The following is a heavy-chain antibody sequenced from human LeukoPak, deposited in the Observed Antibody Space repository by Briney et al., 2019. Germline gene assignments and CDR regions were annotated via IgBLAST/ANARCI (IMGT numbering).Heavy chain of an antibody. CDR3: ATYVDTVRYDAFDV. D-gene: IGHD5-18*01. CDR1: GFTFSNYW. CDR2: IHPDGKNT. J-gene: IGHJ3*01. Sequence: QSGGSLRLSCAASGFTFSNYWMDWARQPPGKGLVWVSRIHPDGKNTAYADSVKGRFTISRDNARNTLFLQMNSLRTEDAAVYYCATYVDTVRYDAFDVWGQGTMVTVSS. V-gene: IGHV3-74*01.